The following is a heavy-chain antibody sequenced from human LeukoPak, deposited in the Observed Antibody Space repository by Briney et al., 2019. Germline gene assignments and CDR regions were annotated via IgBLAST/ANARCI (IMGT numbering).Heavy chain of an antibody. CDR3: AKDLLDYGDYMSNY. CDR1: GFTFSSYA. J-gene: IGHJ4*02. CDR2: ISGSGGST. V-gene: IGHV3-23*01. D-gene: IGHD4-17*01. Sequence: GGSLRLSCAASGFTFSSYAMSWVRQAPGKGLEWVSAISGSGGSTYYADSVKGRFTISRDNSKNTLYLQMNSLRAEDTAVYYCAKDLLDYGDYMSNYWGQGTLVTVSS.